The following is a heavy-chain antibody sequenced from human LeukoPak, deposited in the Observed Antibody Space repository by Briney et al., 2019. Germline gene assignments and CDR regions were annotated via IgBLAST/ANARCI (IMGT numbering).Heavy chain of an antibody. J-gene: IGHJ4*02. CDR2: ISYDGSNK. Sequence: PGGSLRLSCAASGFTFSSYAMPWVRQAPGKGLEWVAVISYDGSNKYYADSVKGRFTISRDNSKNTLYLQMNSLRAEDTAVYYCARDLLLGGTAPLWGQGTLVTVSS. CDR3: ARDLLLGGTAPL. V-gene: IGHV3-30-3*01. CDR1: GFTFSSYA. D-gene: IGHD3-10*01.